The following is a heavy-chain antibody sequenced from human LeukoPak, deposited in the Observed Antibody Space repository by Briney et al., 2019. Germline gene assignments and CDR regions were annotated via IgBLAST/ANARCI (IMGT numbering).Heavy chain of an antibody. CDR1: GGTFSSYA. Sequence: SVTVSCKASGGTFSSYAISWVRQAPGQGLEWMGRIIPILGIANYAQKFQGRVTITADKSTSTAYMELSSLRSEDTAVYYCARAWRIAAPNDAFDIWGQGTMVTVSS. CDR3: ARAWRIAAPNDAFDI. J-gene: IGHJ3*02. V-gene: IGHV1-69*04. CDR2: IIPILGIA. D-gene: IGHD6-13*01.